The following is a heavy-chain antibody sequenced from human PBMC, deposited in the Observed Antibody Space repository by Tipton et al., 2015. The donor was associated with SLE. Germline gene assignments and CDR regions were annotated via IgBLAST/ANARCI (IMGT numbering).Heavy chain of an antibody. V-gene: IGHV3-33*01. CDR2: IWCGGSKE. J-gene: IGHJ4*02. CDR3: ARGAHVLRNFDWIVPFDY. Sequence: SLRLSCAASGFTVSSYGMHWVRPAPGKGLEGVAVIWCGGSKEDDAASGKGRFTSSRDNSKNTLSLQMNNLRAEDTAVYYCARGAHVLRNFDWIVPFDYWGQGSLVTVSS. CDR1: GFTVSSYG. D-gene: IGHD3-9*01.